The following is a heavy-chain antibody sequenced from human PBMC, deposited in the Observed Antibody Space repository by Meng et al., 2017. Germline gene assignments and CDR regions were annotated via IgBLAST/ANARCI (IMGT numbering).Heavy chain of an antibody. CDR2: ISYDGTNK. CDR1: GYTFSSYA. V-gene: IGHV3-30*04. D-gene: IGHD5-24*01. CDR3: ARDFFEMATMLDY. J-gene: IGHJ4*02. Sequence: QVRLVESGGGVVQPGRSLRLSCAASGYTFSSYAMHWVRQAPGKGLEWVAVISYDGTNKYYADSVKGRFTISRDNSKNTLFLQMSSLKPEDTAVYYCARDFFEMATMLDYWGQGTLVTVSS.